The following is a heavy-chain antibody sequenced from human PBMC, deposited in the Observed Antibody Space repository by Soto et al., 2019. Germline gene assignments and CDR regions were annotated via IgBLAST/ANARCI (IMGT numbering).Heavy chain of an antibody. V-gene: IGHV4-59*01. CDR1: GGSISSYF. D-gene: IGHD6-19*01. J-gene: IGHJ4*02. Sequence: PSETLSLTCTVSGGSISSYFWTWIRQPPGKRLELIGFIYYSGTTNYNPSLRSRVTMSVDTSKNQFSLKLTSVTAADTAVYYCTRAAVAGTNYFDPWGQGTLVTVSS. CDR3: TRAAVAGTNYFDP. CDR2: IYYSGTT.